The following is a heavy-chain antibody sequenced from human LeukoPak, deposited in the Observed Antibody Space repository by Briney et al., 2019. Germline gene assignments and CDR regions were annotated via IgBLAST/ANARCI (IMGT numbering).Heavy chain of an antibody. Sequence: GESLQISCKGSGYSFTNYWVGWVRLLPGKGLEWMGIIYPGDSHTRYSPSFQGQVSISADKSISTAYLQWGSLKASDTAMYYCARRFTLIGGQVHDAFDIWGQGTMVTVSS. CDR3: ARRFTLIGGQVHDAFDI. D-gene: IGHD3-10*01. CDR1: GYSFTNYW. V-gene: IGHV5-51*01. CDR2: IYPGDSHT. J-gene: IGHJ3*02.